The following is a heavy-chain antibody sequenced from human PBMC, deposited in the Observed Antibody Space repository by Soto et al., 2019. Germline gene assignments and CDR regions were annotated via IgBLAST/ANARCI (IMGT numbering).Heavy chain of an antibody. D-gene: IGHD1-7*01. J-gene: IGHJ6*03. CDR3: ARGRNNWNFYYYYYMDV. Sequence: PGGSLRLSCAASGLTFSSYWMHWVRQGPGKGLVWVSRINSDGSNISYADSVKGRFTISRDNAKNSLYLQMNSLRAEDTAVYYWARGRNNWNFYYYYYMDVWGKGTTVTVSS. CDR2: INSDGSNI. V-gene: IGHV3-74*01. CDR1: GLTFSSYW.